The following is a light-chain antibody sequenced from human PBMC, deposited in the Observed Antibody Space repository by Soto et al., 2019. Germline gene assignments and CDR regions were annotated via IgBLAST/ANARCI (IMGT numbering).Light chain of an antibody. CDR1: RSDVGGYNY. V-gene: IGLV2-14*01. CDR3: TSYASTSTYVV. Sequence: QSVLTQPACVSGSPGQSITISCTGTRSDVGGYNYVSWYQHHPGKAPNLMMYEVFNRPAGVSNRFSGSRSGNTASLTISGLQADDEADYYCTSYASTSTYVVFGGGTKLTVL. J-gene: IGLJ2*01. CDR2: EVF.